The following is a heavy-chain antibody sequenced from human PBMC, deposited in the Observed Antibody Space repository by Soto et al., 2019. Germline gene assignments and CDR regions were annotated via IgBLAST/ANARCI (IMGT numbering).Heavy chain of an antibody. CDR1: GGTFSSYA. J-gene: IGHJ6*03. Sequence: ASVKVSCKASGGTFSSYAISWVRQAPGQGLEWMGGIIPIFGTANYAQKFQGRVTITADESTSTAYMELSSLRSEDTAVYYWAITPDGYYYGSGSYYKYYYMDVWGKGTTVTVSS. D-gene: IGHD3-10*01. CDR2: IIPIFGTA. V-gene: IGHV1-69*13. CDR3: AITPDGYYYGSGSYYKYYYMDV.